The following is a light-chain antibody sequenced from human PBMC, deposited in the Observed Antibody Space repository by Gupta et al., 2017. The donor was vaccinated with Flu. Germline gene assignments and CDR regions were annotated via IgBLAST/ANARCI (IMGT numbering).Light chain of an antibody. Sequence: SIAISSSGTNNDIINYNYVSWYQHHPGSAPELLIYEVSSRPSGISVRFSGTKSGNTAFLTISGLQADDAADYYCSAYTTRSTLVFGGGTKLTVL. V-gene: IGLV2-14*01. CDR1: NNDIINYNY. J-gene: IGLJ3*02. CDR3: SAYTTRSTLV. CDR2: EVS.